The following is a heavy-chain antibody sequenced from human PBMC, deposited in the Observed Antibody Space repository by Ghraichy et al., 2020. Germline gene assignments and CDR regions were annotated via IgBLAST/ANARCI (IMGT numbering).Heavy chain of an antibody. V-gene: IGHV1-69*10. CDR1: GGTFSSYA. CDR3: ARDLQLLDILTGYGLKYYYYGMDV. D-gene: IGHD3-9*01. CDR2: IIPILGIA. Sequence: SVKVSCKASGGTFSSYAISWVRQAPGQGLEWMGGIIPILGIANYAQKFQGRVTITADKSTSTAYMELSSLRSEDTAVYYCARDLQLLDILTGYGLKYYYYGMDVWGQGTTVTVSS. J-gene: IGHJ6*02.